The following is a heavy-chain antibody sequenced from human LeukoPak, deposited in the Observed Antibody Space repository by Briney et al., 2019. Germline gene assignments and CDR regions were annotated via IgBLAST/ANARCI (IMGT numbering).Heavy chain of an antibody. Sequence: SETLSLTCAVYGGSFSGYYWSWIRQPPGKGLEWIGEINHSGSTNYNPSLKSRVTISVDTSKNQFSLKLSSVTAADTAVYNCARRLRYFAAPYDYWDQGTLVTVSS. D-gene: IGHD3-9*01. CDR1: GGSFSGYY. CDR3: ARRLRYFAAPYDY. CDR2: INHSGST. J-gene: IGHJ4*02. V-gene: IGHV4-34*01.